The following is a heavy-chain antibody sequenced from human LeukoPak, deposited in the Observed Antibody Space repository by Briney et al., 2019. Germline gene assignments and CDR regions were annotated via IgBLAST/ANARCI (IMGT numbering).Heavy chain of an antibody. D-gene: IGHD6-13*01. CDR2: VYYSGST. CDR1: GGSVSSGSYY. Sequence: PSETLSLTCTVSGGSVSSGSYYWSWIRQPPGKGLEWIGYVYYSGSTNYNPSLKSRVTISVDTSKNQFSLKLSSVTAADTAVYYCAAEENSSGWYQVDYWGQGTLVTVSS. J-gene: IGHJ4*02. CDR3: AAEENSSGWYQVDY. V-gene: IGHV4-61*01.